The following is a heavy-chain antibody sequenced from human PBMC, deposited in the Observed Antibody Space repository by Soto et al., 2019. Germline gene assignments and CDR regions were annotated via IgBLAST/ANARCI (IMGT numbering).Heavy chain of an antibody. Sequence: ASVKVSCKASGYTFTGYYMHWVRQAPGQGLEWMGWINPNSGGTNYAQKFQGRVTVTRDTSISTAYMELSGLRSDDTAVYYCARVEYSYGGLVDYWGQGPLVTVSS. CDR2: INPNSGGT. D-gene: IGHD5-18*01. CDR1: GYTFTGYY. J-gene: IGHJ4*02. V-gene: IGHV1-2*02. CDR3: ARVEYSYGGLVDY.